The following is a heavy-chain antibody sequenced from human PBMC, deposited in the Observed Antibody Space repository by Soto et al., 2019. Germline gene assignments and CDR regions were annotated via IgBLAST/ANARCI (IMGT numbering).Heavy chain of an antibody. D-gene: IGHD2-2*01. CDR2: IIPRSATS. CDR3: AREGLVLVPTTVNSDYYYYAMDV. CDR1: GDTFSTYT. J-gene: IGHJ6*02. Sequence: QVQLVQSGAEVKKPGSSVKVSCKASGDTFSTYTITWMRQAPGQGLEWMGVIIPRSATSNYAQKFQGRVTITTDESTNTAYLGLSSLRSADTAVYYCAREGLVLVPTTVNSDYYYYAMDVWGQGTTVTVPS. V-gene: IGHV1-69*05.